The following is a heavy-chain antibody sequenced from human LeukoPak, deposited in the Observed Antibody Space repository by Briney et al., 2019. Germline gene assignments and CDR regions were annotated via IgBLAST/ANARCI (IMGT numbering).Heavy chain of an antibody. J-gene: IGHJ3*02. D-gene: IGHD3-16*01. CDR2: IYYSGST. CDR3: ARDLWSVGAFDI. CDR1: GGSISSYY. V-gene: IGHV4-59*01. Sequence: SGTLSLTCTVSGGSISSYYWSWIRQPPGKGLEWIGYIYYSGSTNYNPSLKSRVTISVDTSKNQFSLKLSSVTAADTAVYYCARDLWSVGAFDIWGQGTMVTVSS.